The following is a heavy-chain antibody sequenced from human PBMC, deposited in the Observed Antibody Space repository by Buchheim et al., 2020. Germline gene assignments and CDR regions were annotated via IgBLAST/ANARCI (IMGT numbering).Heavy chain of an antibody. CDR3: ARGGSTWSAEYFQH. CDR2: ISGYDGNT. J-gene: IGHJ1*01. V-gene: IGHV1-18*04. Sequence: QVQLVQSGAEVMKPGASVKVSCKASGYTFTNYGLSWVRQAPGQGLEWMGWISGYDGNTKYAQNLQGRVTLTTDTSTSTAYMELRSLRSGETAVYYCARGGSTWSAEYFQHWGQGTL. D-gene: IGHD6-13*01. CDR1: GYTFTNYG.